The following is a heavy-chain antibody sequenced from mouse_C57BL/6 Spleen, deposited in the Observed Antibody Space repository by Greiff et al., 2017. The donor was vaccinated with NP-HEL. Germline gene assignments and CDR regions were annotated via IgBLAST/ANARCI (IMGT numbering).Heavy chain of an antibody. CDR1: GYAFTNYL. V-gene: IGHV1-54*01. J-gene: IGHJ2*01. D-gene: IGHD2-1*01. Sequence: QVQLKESGAELVRPGTSVKVSCKASGYAFTNYLIEWVKQRPGQGLEWIGVINPGSGGTNYNEKFKGKATLTADKSSSTAYMQLSSLTSEDSAVYFCARNGNSLYYFDYWGQGTTLTVSS. CDR2: INPGSGGT. CDR3: ARNGNSLYYFDY.